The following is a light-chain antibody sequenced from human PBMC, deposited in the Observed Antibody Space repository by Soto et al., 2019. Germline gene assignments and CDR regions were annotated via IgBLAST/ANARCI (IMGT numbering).Light chain of an antibody. J-gene: IGKJ4*01. CDR2: AAS. Sequence: DIQMTQSPSSLSASVGDRVTITCRASQTIISYLNWYQQTPGQAPKLLISAASSLQSGVPSRFSGSGSGTDFTLTISSLQPEDFATYSCQQSYSMPLTFGGGTKVEIK. V-gene: IGKV1-39*01. CDR1: QTIISY. CDR3: QQSYSMPLT.